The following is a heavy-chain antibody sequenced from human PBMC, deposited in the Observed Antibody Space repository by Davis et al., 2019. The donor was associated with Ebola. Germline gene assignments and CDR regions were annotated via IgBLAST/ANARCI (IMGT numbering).Heavy chain of an antibody. CDR2: MFSSGST. CDR1: GGSIGGYY. J-gene: IGHJ6*02. D-gene: IGHD2-2*01. Sequence: SETLSLTCTVSGGSIGGYYWNWIRQPPGKGLEWIGYMFSSGSTNINPSLKSRVSLSVDTSKNQFSLKLSSVTAADTAVYYCARGGIVVVPAAIIDYYYYYGMDVWGQGTTVTVSS. CDR3: ARGGIVVVPAAIIDYYYYYGMDV. V-gene: IGHV4-59*01.